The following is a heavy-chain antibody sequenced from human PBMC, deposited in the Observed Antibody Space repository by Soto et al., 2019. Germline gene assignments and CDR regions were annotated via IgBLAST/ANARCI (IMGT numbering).Heavy chain of an antibody. CDR1: GYTFSNFG. CDR3: ARFGRGFSSAFDFAS. V-gene: IGHV1-18*01. CDR2: ITAYNGNT. J-gene: IGHJ4*02. Sequence: VQLVQSGAEVKKPGASVKVSCKASGYTFSNFGISWVRLAPGQGLEWMGWITAYNGNTHYAQNFQGRVTMTTDTSTSTAYMDLRSLRSDDTAIDYCARFGRGFSSAFDFASWGQGTLVTVSS. D-gene: IGHD5-18*01.